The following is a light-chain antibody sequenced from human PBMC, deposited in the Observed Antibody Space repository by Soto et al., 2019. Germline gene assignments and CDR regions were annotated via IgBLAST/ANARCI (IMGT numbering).Light chain of an antibody. CDR1: SSDVGSYNL. Sequence: QSVLTQPASVSGSPGQSITLSCTGTSSDVGSYNLVSWYQQHPGKAPKLMIYEGSKRPSGVSNRFSGYKSGNTASLTISGLQADDKASYYCCSYSGSSTFLVVFGGGTQLTVL. CDR2: EGS. J-gene: IGLJ2*01. CDR3: CSYSGSSTFLVV. V-gene: IGLV2-23*03.